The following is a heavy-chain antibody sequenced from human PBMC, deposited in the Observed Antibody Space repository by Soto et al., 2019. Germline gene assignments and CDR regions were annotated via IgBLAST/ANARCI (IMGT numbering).Heavy chain of an antibody. CDR3: AKGTFWSGYYRGFDY. Sequence: GGSLRLSCAASGFTFSSCAMSWVRQAPGKGLEWVSAISGSGGSTYYADSVKGRFTISRDNSKSTLYLQMNSLRAEDTAVYYCAKGTFWSGYYRGFDYWGQGTLVTVSS. V-gene: IGHV3-23*01. CDR2: ISGSGGST. CDR1: GFTFSSCA. J-gene: IGHJ4*02. D-gene: IGHD3-3*01.